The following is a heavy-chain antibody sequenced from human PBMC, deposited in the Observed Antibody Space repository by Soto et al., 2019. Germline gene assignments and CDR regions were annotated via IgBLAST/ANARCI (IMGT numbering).Heavy chain of an antibody. CDR3: ASLMATGGLDY. Sequence: QVQLVESGGGVVQPGRSLRLSYAASGFTFSSYAMHWVRQAPGKGLEWVAVISYDGSNKYYADSVKGRFTISRDNSKNTLYLQMNSLRAEDTAVYYCASLMATGGLDYWGQGTLVTVSS. V-gene: IGHV3-30-3*01. D-gene: IGHD5-12*01. CDR2: ISYDGSNK. CDR1: GFTFSSYA. J-gene: IGHJ4*02.